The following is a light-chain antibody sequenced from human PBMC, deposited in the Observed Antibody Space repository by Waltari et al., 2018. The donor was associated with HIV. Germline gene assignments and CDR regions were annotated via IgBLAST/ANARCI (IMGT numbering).Light chain of an antibody. V-gene: IGLV2-23*02. CDR3: SAYATGNTYF. J-gene: IGLJ1*01. Sequence: QSALTQPASVSGSPGQSITISCTGTNSDIGKYNLVSWYQQHPGKVPNVLIFEVTTRPSGSSHLFAGSKSDNTASLTISGLQAEDEADYYCSAYATGNTYFFGTGTSVTVL. CDR2: EVT. CDR1: NSDIGKYNL.